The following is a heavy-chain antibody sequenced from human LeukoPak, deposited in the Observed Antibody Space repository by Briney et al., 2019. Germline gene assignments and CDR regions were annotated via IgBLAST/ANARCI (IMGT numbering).Heavy chain of an antibody. CDR1: GGSISSYY. V-gene: IGHV4-59*13. CDR3: ARSGRRLATRFDP. Sequence: SETLSLTCTVSGGSISSYYWSWIRQPPGKGLDWIGYIYYTGSTNYNPSLKSRVTLSVDTSKNQFSLKLSSVTAADTAVYYCARSGRRLATRFDPWGQGILVTVSS. D-gene: IGHD1-26*01. CDR2: IYYTGST. J-gene: IGHJ5*02.